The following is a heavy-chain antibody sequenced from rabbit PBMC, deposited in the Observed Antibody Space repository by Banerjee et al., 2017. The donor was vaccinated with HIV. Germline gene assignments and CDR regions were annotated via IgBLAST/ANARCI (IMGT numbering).Heavy chain of an antibody. D-gene: IGHD4-2*01. CDR1: GFSFSSDYD. Sequence: QSLEESGGGLVKPGASLTLTCKASGFSFSSDYDMCWVRQAPGKGLEWIACIYNGDGSTYYASWVNGRFTISKTSSTTVTLQMTSLTAADTATYFCARGPGYAGCNLWGPGTLVTVS. V-gene: IGHV1S40*01. CDR3: ARGPGYAGCNL. J-gene: IGHJ4*01. CDR2: IYNGDGST.